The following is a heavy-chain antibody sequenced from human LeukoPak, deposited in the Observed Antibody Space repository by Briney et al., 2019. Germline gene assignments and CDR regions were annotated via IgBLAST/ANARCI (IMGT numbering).Heavy chain of an antibody. CDR2: IKQDGSEK. CDR1: GFTFSSYW. CDR3: AREGVVITPDAFDI. Sequence: GGSLRLSCAVSGFTFSSYWMSWVRQAPGKGLEWVANIKQDGSEKYYVDSVKGRFTISRDNAKNSLYLQMNSLRAEDTAVYYCAREGVVITPDAFDIWGQGTMVTVSS. V-gene: IGHV3-7*03. D-gene: IGHD3-3*01. J-gene: IGHJ3*02.